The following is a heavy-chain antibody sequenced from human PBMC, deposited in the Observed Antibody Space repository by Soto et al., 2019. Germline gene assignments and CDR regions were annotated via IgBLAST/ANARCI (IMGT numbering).Heavy chain of an antibody. CDR2: IYYSGST. CDR3: ASHRGAGMSYDAFAF. J-gene: IGHJ3*01. V-gene: IGHV4-39*01. D-gene: IGHD3-16*01. Sequence: QLQLQESGPGLVKPSETLSLTCTVSGGSLSSSTYYWGWIRQPPGKGLEWIGSIYYSGSTYSNPSLKSRVTVSVDTSKNQFSLRVSSVTAADTAVYYCASHRGAGMSYDAFAFWGRVTMVSVSS. CDR1: GGSLSSSTYY.